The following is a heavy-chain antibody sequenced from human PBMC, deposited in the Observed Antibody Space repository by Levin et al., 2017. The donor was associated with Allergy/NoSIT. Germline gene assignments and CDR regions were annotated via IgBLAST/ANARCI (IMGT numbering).Heavy chain of an antibody. D-gene: IGHD4-17*01. CDR2: INQSGST. CDR3: ARGRVGTVTTVEDYFDY. Sequence: RTSETLSLTCAVYSASFSGYYWSWIRQPPGKGLEWIGEINQSGSTRYNPSLKSRVTISVDTSKNQFSLKLSSMTAADTAVYYCARGRVGTVTTVEDYFDYWGQGTLVTVSS. V-gene: IGHV4-34*01. J-gene: IGHJ4*02. CDR1: SASFSGYY.